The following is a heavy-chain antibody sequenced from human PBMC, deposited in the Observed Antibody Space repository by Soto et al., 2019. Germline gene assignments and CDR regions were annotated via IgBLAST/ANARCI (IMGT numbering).Heavy chain of an antibody. J-gene: IGHJ6*02. CDR1: GYTFTSYG. V-gene: IGHV1-18*01. CDR2: ISAYNGNT. Sequence: QVQLVQSGAEVKKPGASVKVSCKASGYTFTSYGISWVRQAPGQGLEWMGWISAYNGNTNYAQKLQGRVTMTTDTSTSTDYMELRSLRSDDTAVYYCAREGHVDIVATILYYGMDVWGQGTTVTVSS. CDR3: AREGHVDIVATILYYGMDV. D-gene: IGHD5-12*01.